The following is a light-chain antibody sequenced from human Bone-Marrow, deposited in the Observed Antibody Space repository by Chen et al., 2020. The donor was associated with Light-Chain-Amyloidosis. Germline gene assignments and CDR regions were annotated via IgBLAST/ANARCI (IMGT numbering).Light chain of an antibody. Sequence: EIVLTQSPGTLSLSPGEGANLSCRASQTISSNYLTWYQQKFGQAPRLLIYGSSSRATGIPDRFTGSESGTDFTLTIDRLEPENFAMYYCQQYGTSPLAFGGGDKVEIK. CDR1: QTISSNY. J-gene: IGKJ4*01. CDR2: GSS. CDR3: QQYGTSPLA. V-gene: IGKV3-20*01.